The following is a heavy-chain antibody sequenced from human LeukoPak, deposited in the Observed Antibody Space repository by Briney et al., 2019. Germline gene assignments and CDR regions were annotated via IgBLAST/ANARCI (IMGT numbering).Heavy chain of an antibody. CDR3: ARVLDLSKRGLDAFDI. V-gene: IGHV4-59*13. Sequence: KPSETLSLTCTVSGGSISSYFWSWIRQPRGKGLEWIGYVYYSGSTNYNPSLKSRVTISVDTSKKQFSLKLSSATAADTAVYYCARVLDLSKRGLDAFDIWGQGTMVTVPS. CDR2: VYYSGST. CDR1: GGSISSYF. D-gene: IGHD3-16*01. J-gene: IGHJ3*02.